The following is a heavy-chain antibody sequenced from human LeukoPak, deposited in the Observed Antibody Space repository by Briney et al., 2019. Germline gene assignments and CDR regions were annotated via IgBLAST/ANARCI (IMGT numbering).Heavy chain of an antibody. J-gene: IGHJ4*02. Sequence: ASVKVSCKASGYTFTSYGISWVRQAPGQGLEWMGWISAYNGNTNYAQKLQGRVTMTTDTSTSTAYMELRSLRSDDTAVYYCARDGPDYYDSSGYYFPNDYWGQGTPVTVSS. V-gene: IGHV1-18*01. D-gene: IGHD3-22*01. CDR1: GYTFTSYG. CDR3: ARDGPDYYDSSGYYFPNDY. CDR2: ISAYNGNT.